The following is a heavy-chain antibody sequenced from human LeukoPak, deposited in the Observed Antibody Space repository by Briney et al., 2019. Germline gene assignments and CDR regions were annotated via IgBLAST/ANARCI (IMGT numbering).Heavy chain of an antibody. CDR1: GGSISSYY. Sequence: SETLSLTCTVSGGSISSYYWSWIRQPPGKGLEWIGYIYYSGSAIYSPSLKSRVTISVDTSKNQFSLRLSSVTAADTAVYYCARGPEWYYFDYWGQGTLVTVSS. J-gene: IGHJ4*02. D-gene: IGHD3-3*01. CDR2: IYYSGSA. CDR3: ARGPEWYYFDY. V-gene: IGHV4-59*08.